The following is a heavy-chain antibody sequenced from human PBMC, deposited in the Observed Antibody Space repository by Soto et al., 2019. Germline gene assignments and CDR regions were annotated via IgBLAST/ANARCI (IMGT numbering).Heavy chain of an antibody. Sequence: QVQLQESGPGLVKPSETLSLTCTVSGGSISGYYWSWIRQPPGKGLEWIGYMYNTGSTVYNPSFKRRVTIPVDTPNNQFSLTLNSVTAADTAVYYCARDLWGYCGTDCYPLDVWGQGTTVTVSS. CDR1: GGSISGYY. CDR2: MYNTGST. J-gene: IGHJ6*02. CDR3: ARDLWGYCGTDCYPLDV. D-gene: IGHD2-21*02. V-gene: IGHV4-59*01.